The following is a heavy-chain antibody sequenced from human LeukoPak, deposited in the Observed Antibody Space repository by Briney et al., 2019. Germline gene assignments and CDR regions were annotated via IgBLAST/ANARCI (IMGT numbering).Heavy chain of an antibody. CDR1: GFTFSSYS. V-gene: IGHV3-21*01. Sequence: GGSPRLSCAASGFTFSSYSMNWVRQAPGKGLEWVSSISSSSSYIYYADSVKGRFTISRDNAKNSLYLQMNSLRAEDTAVYYCARCRSSSWYDWFDPWGQGTLVTVSS. D-gene: IGHD6-13*01. J-gene: IGHJ5*02. CDR3: ARCRSSSWYDWFDP. CDR2: ISSSSSYI.